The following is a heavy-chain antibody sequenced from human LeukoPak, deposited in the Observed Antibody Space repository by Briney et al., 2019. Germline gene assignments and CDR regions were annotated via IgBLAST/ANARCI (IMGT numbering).Heavy chain of an antibody. CDR2: IKQDGSEK. D-gene: IGHD6-13*01. Sequence: PGGSLRLSCAASGFTFSSYWMSWVRQAPGKGLEWVANIKQDGSEKYYVDSVKGRFTISRDNAKNSLYLQMNSLRAEDTAVYYCARDALETRYSSSWYPTREITFDIWGQGTMVTVSS. CDR3: ARDALETRYSSSWYPTREITFDI. V-gene: IGHV3-7*01. J-gene: IGHJ3*02. CDR1: GFTFSSYW.